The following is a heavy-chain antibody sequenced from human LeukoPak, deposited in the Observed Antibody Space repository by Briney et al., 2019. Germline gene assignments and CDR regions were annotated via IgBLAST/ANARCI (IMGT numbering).Heavy chain of an antibody. J-gene: IGHJ4*02. V-gene: IGHV4-34*01. CDR2: INHSGST. CDR1: GGSFSGYY. Sequence: PSETLSLTCAVYGGSFSGYYWSWIRQPPGKGLEWIGEINHSGSTNYNPSLKSRVTISVDTSKNQFSLKLSSVTAADTAVYYCARGFLLWFGESIRFDYWGQGTLVTVSS. CDR3: ARGFLLWFGESIRFDY. D-gene: IGHD3-10*01.